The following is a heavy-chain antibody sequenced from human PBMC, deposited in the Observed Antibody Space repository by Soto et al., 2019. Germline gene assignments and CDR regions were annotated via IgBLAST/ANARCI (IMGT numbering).Heavy chain of an antibody. CDR1: GFTFSSYG. J-gene: IGHJ6*02. CDR2: IWYDGSNK. Sequence: PGGSLRLSCAASGFTFSSYGMHWVRQAPGKGLEWVAVIWYDGSNKYYADSVKGRFTISRDNSKNTLYLQMNSLRAEDTAVYYCARDLRNYDFWSGSDPYYYGMDVWGQGTTVTVSS. D-gene: IGHD3-3*01. V-gene: IGHV3-33*01. CDR3: ARDLRNYDFWSGSDPYYYGMDV.